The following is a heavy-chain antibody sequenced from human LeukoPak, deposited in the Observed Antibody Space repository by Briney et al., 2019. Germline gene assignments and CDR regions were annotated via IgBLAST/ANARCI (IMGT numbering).Heavy chain of an antibody. J-gene: IGHJ4*02. CDR3: VRGDRYFFDF. V-gene: IGHV3-48*03. Sequence: PGGSLRLSCAASGFTFSSYEMNWVRQAPGRGLEWVSYIGNTGRTIYYADSVQGRFTISRDNAKNSLYLQMSSLRAEDTAIYYCVRGDRYFFDFWGQGTLVTVSS. CDR1: GFTFSSYE. D-gene: IGHD1-14*01. CDR2: IGNTGRTI.